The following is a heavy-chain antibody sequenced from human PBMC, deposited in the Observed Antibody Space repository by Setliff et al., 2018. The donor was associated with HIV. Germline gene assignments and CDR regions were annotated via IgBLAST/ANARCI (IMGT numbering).Heavy chain of an antibody. J-gene: IGHJ5*01. CDR2: MNTDGSSA. CDR3: ARGGANPSWFDS. D-gene: IGHD3-16*01. V-gene: IGHV3-74*03. CDR1: GFTFSSYW. Sequence: GGSLRLSCAASGFTFSSYWMHWVRQAPGKGLVWVFGMNTDGSSATYADSVKGRFTNSRDNAKNTLYLQMDSLRAEDTAVYYCARGGANPSWFDSWGQGTLVTVSS.